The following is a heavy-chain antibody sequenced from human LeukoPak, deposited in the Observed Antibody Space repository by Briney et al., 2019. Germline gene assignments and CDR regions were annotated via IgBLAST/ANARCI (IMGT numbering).Heavy chain of an antibody. Sequence: GESLKISCKGSGYSFISYWIAWVRQMPGKGLEWMGIIYPGDSDTRYSPSFQGQVTISADKSISTAYLQWSSLKASDTAMYYCARNSNYDFWSGYPWFDPWGQGTLVTVSS. V-gene: IGHV5-51*01. CDR3: ARNSNYDFWSGYPWFDP. D-gene: IGHD3-3*01. J-gene: IGHJ5*02. CDR1: GYSFISYW. CDR2: IYPGDSDT.